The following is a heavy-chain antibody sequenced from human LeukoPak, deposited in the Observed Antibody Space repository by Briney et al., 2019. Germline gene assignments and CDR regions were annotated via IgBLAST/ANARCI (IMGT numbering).Heavy chain of an antibody. V-gene: IGHV3-23*01. Sequence: EGSLRLSCAASGFTVSSYGMTWVRQAPGKGLEWVSAFSATDGSAQYAESVKGRFTISRDNSKNSLYLQMNSLRDEDTAVYYCAKARIASAGTGAFDVWGQGTMVTVSS. CDR3: AKARIASAGTGAFDV. CDR1: GFTVSSYG. D-gene: IGHD6-13*01. J-gene: IGHJ3*01. CDR2: FSATDGSA.